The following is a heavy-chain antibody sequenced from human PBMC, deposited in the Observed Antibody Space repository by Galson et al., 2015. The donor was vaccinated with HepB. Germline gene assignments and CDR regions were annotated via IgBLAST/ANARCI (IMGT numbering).Heavy chain of an antibody. CDR1: GYTFTSYG. CDR2: ISAYNGNT. CDR3: ARSGNVLLWFGESQKPPAPFDY. J-gene: IGHJ4*02. D-gene: IGHD3-10*01. V-gene: IGHV1-18*04. Sequence: SVKVSCKASGYTFTSYGISWVRQAPGQGLEWMGWISAYNGNTNYAQKLQGRVTMTTDTSTSTAYMELRSLRSDDTAVYYCARSGNVLLWFGESQKPPAPFDYWGQGTLVTVSS.